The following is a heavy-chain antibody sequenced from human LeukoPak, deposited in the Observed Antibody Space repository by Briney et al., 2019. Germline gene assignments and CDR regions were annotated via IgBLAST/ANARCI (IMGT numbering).Heavy chain of an antibody. J-gene: IGHJ5*02. Sequence: GGSLRLSCAASGFTFSNYWMSWVRQAPGKGLQWVANIKQDGSEKYYVDSLKGRFTTSRDNAKTSPYLQMNSLRAEDTAVYYCAREIRSWYRTAGRFDPWGHGTLVTVSS. D-gene: IGHD6-13*01. CDR1: GFTFSNYW. CDR2: IKQDGSEK. V-gene: IGHV3-7*01. CDR3: AREIRSWYRTAGRFDP.